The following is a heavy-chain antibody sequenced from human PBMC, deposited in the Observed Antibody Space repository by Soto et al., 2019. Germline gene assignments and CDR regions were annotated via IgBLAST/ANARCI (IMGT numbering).Heavy chain of an antibody. V-gene: IGHV2-70*01. CDR1: GFSPSTSGMC. CDR2: IDWDDDK. Sequence: SGPTLVNPTQTLALTCTSSGFSPSTSGMCVSWIRQPPGKALEWLALIDWDDDKYYSTSLKTRLTISKDTSKNQVVLTMTNMDPVDTATYYCARTRHLNWNEVYYYYGMDVWGQGTTVTVSS. J-gene: IGHJ6*02. CDR3: ARTRHLNWNEVYYYYGMDV. D-gene: IGHD1-1*01.